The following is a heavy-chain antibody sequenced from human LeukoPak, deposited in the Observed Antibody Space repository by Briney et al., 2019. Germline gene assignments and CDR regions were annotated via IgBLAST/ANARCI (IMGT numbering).Heavy chain of an antibody. V-gene: IGHV3-30*04. Sequence: GGSLRLSCAASGFTFSSYAMHWVRQAPGKGLEWVAVISYDGSNKYYADSVKGRFTISRDNSKNTVYLQMNSLRGEDTAVYYCAKSGIAAAGQRGYFDYWGQGTLVTVSS. D-gene: IGHD6-13*01. CDR2: ISYDGSNK. CDR1: GFTFSSYA. J-gene: IGHJ4*02. CDR3: AKSGIAAAGQRGYFDY.